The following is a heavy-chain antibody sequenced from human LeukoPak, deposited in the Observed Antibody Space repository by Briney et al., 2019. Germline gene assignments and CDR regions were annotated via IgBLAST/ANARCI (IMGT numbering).Heavy chain of an antibody. CDR1: GFTFNHYW. Sequence: GGSLRLSCAASGFTFNHYWMSWVRQAPGKGLEWVASMKPDGSESWYVDSVKGRFTISRDNSKNSLYLQMNRLGNEDTDVYYCARGDSSGPDYYYYMDVWGKGTTVTISS. CDR2: MKPDGSES. D-gene: IGHD6-19*01. V-gene: IGHV3-7*01. CDR3: ARGDSSGPDYYYYMDV. J-gene: IGHJ6*03.